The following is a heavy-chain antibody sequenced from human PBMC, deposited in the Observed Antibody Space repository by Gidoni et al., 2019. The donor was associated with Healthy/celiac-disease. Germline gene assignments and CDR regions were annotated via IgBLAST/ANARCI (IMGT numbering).Heavy chain of an antibody. Sequence: QLQLQESGPGLVKPSETLSLTCTVSGGSISSRSYYWGWIRQPPGKGLEWIGSIYYSGSTYYNPSLKSRVTISVDTSKNQFSLKLSSVTAADTAVYYCARGYSSSWKRLYENWFDPWGQGTLVTVSS. V-gene: IGHV4-39*07. CDR1: GGSISSRSYY. CDR2: IYYSGST. J-gene: IGHJ5*02. CDR3: ARGYSSSWKRLYENWFDP. D-gene: IGHD6-13*01.